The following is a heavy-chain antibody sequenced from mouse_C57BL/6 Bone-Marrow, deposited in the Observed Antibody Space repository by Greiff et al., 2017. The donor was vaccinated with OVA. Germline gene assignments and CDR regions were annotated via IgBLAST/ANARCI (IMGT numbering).Heavy chain of an antibody. D-gene: IGHD1-2*01. CDR2: IYPRSGNT. V-gene: IGHV1-81*01. J-gene: IGHJ1*03. CDR3: ARSNYYGRFDV. Sequence: VQLQESGAELARPGASVQLSCKASGYTFTSYGISWVKQRTGQGLEWIGEIYPRSGNTYSNEKFKGKATLTADKSSSTADMELRSLTSEDSAVYFCARSNYYGRFDVWGTGTTVTVSS. CDR1: GYTFTSYG.